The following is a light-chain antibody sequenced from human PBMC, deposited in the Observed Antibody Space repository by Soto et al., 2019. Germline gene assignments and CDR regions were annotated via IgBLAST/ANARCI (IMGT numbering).Light chain of an antibody. CDR2: GAA. CDR1: QNIRNY. V-gene: IGKV1-17*01. CDR3: QQLMSYPIT. J-gene: IGKJ5*01. Sequence: DIQMTQSPSSLSASVGDRVAITCRASQNIRNYLNWYQQKPGKAPRVLIYGAASLQSGVPSRFSGSGSGTEFTLTISSLQPEDFATYYCQQLMSYPITFGQGTRLEI.